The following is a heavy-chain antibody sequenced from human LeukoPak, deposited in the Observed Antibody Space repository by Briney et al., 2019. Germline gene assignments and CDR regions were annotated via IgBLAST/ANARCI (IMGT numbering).Heavy chain of an antibody. CDR2: ISHSGST. Sequence: SETLSLTCAVSGYSISSGYYWGWIRQPPGKGLEWIGNISHSGSTYYNPSLKSRVTISVDTSKNQFSLKLSSVTAADTAVYYCASLLGGVIVGNWFDPWGQGTLVTVSS. D-gene: IGHD3-16*02. CDR1: GYSISSGYY. V-gene: IGHV4-38-2*01. J-gene: IGHJ5*02. CDR3: ASLLGGVIVGNWFDP.